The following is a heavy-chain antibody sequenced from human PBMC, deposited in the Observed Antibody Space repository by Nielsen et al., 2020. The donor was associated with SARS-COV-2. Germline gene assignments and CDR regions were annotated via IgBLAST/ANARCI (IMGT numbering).Heavy chain of an antibody. Sequence: SQTLSLTCGVYGGSFSDYYWNWIRRSPGKGLEWIGQIGHSGNTNYNPSLKSRVTMSVDTSKRQFSLKLNSVTAADAADYYCAGGVPPTGMLFDFWGLGTRVIVSS. CDR3: AGGVPPTGMLFDF. CDR2: IGHSGNT. D-gene: IGHD1-1*01. CDR1: GGSFSDYY. V-gene: IGHV4-34*01. J-gene: IGHJ4*02.